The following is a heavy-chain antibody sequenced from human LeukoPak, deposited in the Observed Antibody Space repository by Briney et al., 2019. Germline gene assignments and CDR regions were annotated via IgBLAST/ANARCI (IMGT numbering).Heavy chain of an antibody. Sequence: ASVKVSCKASGYTFTNYYIHWVRQAPGQGLEWIGKINPNGGSTNYAQKFQGRVTMTRDTSMSTVYMELSSLRSEDTAVYYCARDRFCSTTTCYDFYFDYWGQGTLATVSS. CDR1: GYTFTNYY. CDR3: ARDRFCSTTTCYDFYFDY. J-gene: IGHJ4*02. D-gene: IGHD2-2*01. CDR2: INPNGGST. V-gene: IGHV1-46*01.